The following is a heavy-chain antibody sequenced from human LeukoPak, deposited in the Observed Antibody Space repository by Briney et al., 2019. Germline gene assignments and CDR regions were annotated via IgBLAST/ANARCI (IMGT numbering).Heavy chain of an antibody. Sequence: SLRLSCAASGFTFSSYSMNWVRQPPGKGLEWIGYIYHSGSTYYNPSLKSRVTISVDRSKNQFSLKLSSVTAADTAVYYCGGIAAAKSWFDPWGQGTLVTVSS. V-gene: IGHV4-30-2*01. CDR1: GFTFSSYS. CDR3: GGIAAAKSWFDP. J-gene: IGHJ5*02. CDR2: IYHSGST. D-gene: IGHD6-13*01.